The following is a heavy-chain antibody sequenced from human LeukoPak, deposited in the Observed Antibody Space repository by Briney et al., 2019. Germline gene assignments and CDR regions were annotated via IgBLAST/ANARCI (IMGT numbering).Heavy chain of an antibody. D-gene: IGHD5-24*01. V-gene: IGHV3-74*01. Sequence: GGSLRLSCAASGFSFSNYWMHWVRQAPGKGLVWVSRISPDASSTNYADSLKGRFTVSRDNAKNTLYLQMNSLRAEHTAVYYCARGTMGYISAGDYWGQGILVTVSS. CDR2: ISPDASST. CDR3: ARGTMGYISAGDY. J-gene: IGHJ4*02. CDR1: GFSFSNYW.